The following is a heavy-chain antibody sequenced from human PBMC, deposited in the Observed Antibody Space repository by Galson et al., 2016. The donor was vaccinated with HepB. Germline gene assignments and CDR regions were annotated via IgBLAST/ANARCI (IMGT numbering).Heavy chain of an antibody. V-gene: IGHV3-21*01. Sequence: SLRLSCAVSGFTFSNYNMNWVRQAPGKGLEWVASISSSSTYIYYADSVKGRFTISRDNAKNSPFLQMNSLRAEDTAVYYCASEMATWGQGTLVTVSS. J-gene: IGHJ5*02. CDR3: ASEMAT. CDR2: ISSSSTYI. CDR1: GFTFSNYN. D-gene: IGHD5-24*01.